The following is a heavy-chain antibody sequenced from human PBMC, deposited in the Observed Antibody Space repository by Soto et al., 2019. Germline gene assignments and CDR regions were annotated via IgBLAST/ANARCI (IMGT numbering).Heavy chain of an antibody. J-gene: IGHJ4*02. Sequence: PSETLSLTCTVSGGSISSSSYYWGWIRQPPGKGLEWIGSIYYSGSTYYSPSLETRVTISVDTSKNQFSLKLNSVTAADTAVYYCARTLGRVTFDYWGQGTLVTVSS. V-gene: IGHV4-39*07. CDR2: IYYSGST. CDR3: ARTLGRVTFDY. CDR1: GGSISSSSYY. D-gene: IGHD4-4*01.